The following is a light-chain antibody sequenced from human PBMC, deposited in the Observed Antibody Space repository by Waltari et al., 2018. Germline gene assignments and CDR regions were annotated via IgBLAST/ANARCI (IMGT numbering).Light chain of an antibody. CDR1: SSNLEHET. CDR2: TNG. CDR3: ASWDGRLNGVV. V-gene: IGLV1-44*01. J-gene: IGLJ3*02. Sequence: QSVLTQPPSASGTPGQRVTISCSGSSSNLEHETVNWYQQFPGAAPNILIHTNGHRPSGVPDRFSCSMSRTSASLAISVLQSEDEADYFCASWDGRLNGVVFGGGTKLTVL.